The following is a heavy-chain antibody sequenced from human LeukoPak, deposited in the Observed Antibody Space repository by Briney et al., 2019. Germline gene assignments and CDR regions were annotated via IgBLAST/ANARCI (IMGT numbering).Heavy chain of an antibody. Sequence: PSETLSLTCTVSGVSISSYYWSWIRQPPGRGLEWIGYIYTSGSTNYNPSLKSRVTISVDTSKNQFSLKLSSVTAADTAVYYCAVYDFWSGYVYWGQGTLVTVSS. CDR2: IYTSGST. CDR3: AVYDFWSGYVY. D-gene: IGHD3-3*01. CDR1: GVSISSYY. V-gene: IGHV4-4*09. J-gene: IGHJ4*02.